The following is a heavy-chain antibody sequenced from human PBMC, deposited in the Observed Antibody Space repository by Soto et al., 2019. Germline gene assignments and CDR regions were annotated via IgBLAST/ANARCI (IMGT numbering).Heavy chain of an antibody. CDR3: ARVVGQLVHVFDY. V-gene: IGHV3-30*03. Sequence: GGSLRLSCAASGFTFSSYDMHWVRQAPGKGLEWVAVISYDGSNKYYADSVKGRFTISRDNSKNTLYLQMNSLRAEDTAVYYCARVVGQLVHVFDYWGQGTLVTVSS. CDR2: ISYDGSNK. D-gene: IGHD6-6*01. CDR1: GFTFSSYD. J-gene: IGHJ4*02.